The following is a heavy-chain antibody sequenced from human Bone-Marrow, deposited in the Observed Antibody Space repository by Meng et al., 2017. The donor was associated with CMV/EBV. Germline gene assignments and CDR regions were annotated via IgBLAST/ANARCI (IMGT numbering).Heavy chain of an antibody. Sequence: GESLKISCAASGFTVSLNDMTWVRQAPGKGLEWVSFFYTGVSTYYADSVKGRFTVYRDNSKNTLYLQMISLRAEDTAVYYCARDGTYYGMDVWGQGPTATVSS. V-gene: IGHV3-53*01. CDR2: FYTGVST. CDR1: GFTVSLND. CDR3: ARDGTYYGMDV. J-gene: IGHJ6*02.